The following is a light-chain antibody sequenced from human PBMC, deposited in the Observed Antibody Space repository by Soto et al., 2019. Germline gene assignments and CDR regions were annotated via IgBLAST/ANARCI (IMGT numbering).Light chain of an antibody. Sequence: DIQMTQSPSTLSASVGDRVTITCRASQSISSWLAWYQQKPGKAHKLLIYKASSLESGVPSRFSGSGSGTEFTLTISSLQHDDFATYYCQQYNSYTWTFGQGTKLEIK. CDR1: QSISSW. CDR2: KAS. J-gene: IGKJ1*01. V-gene: IGKV1-5*03. CDR3: QQYNSYTWT.